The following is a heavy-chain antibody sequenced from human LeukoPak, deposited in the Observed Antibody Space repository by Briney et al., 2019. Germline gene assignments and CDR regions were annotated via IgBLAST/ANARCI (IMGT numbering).Heavy chain of an antibody. CDR3: ARLEQYSSSWYQRPQLGWFDP. CDR2: IYYSGST. CDR1: GGSISSYY. Sequence: RPSETLSLTCTVSGGSISSYYWSWIRQPPGKGLEWIGYIYYSGSTNYNPSLKSRVTISVDTSKNQFSLKLSSVTAADTAVYYCARLEQYSSSWYQRPQLGWFDPWGQGTLVTVSS. V-gene: IGHV4-59*08. J-gene: IGHJ5*02. D-gene: IGHD6-13*01.